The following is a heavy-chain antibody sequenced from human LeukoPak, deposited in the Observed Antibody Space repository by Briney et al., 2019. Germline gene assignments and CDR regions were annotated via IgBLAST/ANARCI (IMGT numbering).Heavy chain of an antibody. CDR3: ARGSRGLLWFGESNYYFDY. J-gene: IGHJ4*02. V-gene: IGHV4-39*01. D-gene: IGHD3-10*01. Sequence: SETLSLTCTVSGASIGGTAYYWGWVRQPPRKGLEWIGNIYYSGSTYYNASLQSRVTISIDTSKNQFSLRLSSVTAADTAVYYCARGSRGLLWFGESNYYFDYWGQGTLVTVSS. CDR1: GASIGGTAYY. CDR2: IYYSGST.